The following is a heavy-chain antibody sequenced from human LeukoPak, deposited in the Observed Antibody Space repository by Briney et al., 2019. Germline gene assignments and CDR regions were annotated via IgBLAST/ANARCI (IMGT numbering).Heavy chain of an antibody. CDR2: IIPILGIA. J-gene: IGHJ6*02. CDR3: ARGKGNYYDSSGYSL. V-gene: IGHV1-69*04. CDR1: GGTFSSYA. D-gene: IGHD3-22*01. Sequence: ASVKVSCKASGGTFSSYAISWVRQAPGQGLEWMGRIIPILGIANYAQKFQGRVTITADKSTSTAYMELCSLGSEDTAVYYCARGKGNYYDSSGYSLWGQGTTVTVSS.